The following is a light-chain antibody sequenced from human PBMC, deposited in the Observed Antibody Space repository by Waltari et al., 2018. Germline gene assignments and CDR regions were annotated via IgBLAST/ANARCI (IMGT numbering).Light chain of an antibody. CDR1: SGHSSNI. J-gene: IGLJ3*02. Sequence: LVLTQSPSASASLGASVKLTCTLSSGHSSNILAWHQQQPEKGPRYLMKVNSDGSHTKGDEIPDRFSGSSSGAERYLTISSVQSEDEADYYCQTGGHGTWVFGGGTKLTVL. CDR3: QTGGHGTWV. V-gene: IGLV4-69*01. CDR2: VNSDGSH.